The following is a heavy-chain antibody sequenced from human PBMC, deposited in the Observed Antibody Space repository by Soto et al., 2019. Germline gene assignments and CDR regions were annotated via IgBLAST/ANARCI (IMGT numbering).Heavy chain of an antibody. Sequence: QVQLVESGGGVVQPGGSLRRSCAASGFSFTTYGLHWVRQAPGKGLEWVAVIWYDGSKTYYADSVKGRFTISRDNSKNTLYLQMHSGKVEATAMYYCVKDHCGGDCYSNPYFDYWGQGTLVTVSS. V-gene: IGHV3-33*06. CDR2: IWYDGSKT. D-gene: IGHD2-21*02. CDR1: GFSFTTYG. CDR3: VKDHCGGDCYSNPYFDY. J-gene: IGHJ4*02.